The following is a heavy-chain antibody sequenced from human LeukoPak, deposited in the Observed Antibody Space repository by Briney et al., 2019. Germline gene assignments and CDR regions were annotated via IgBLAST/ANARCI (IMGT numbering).Heavy chain of an antibody. CDR2: IVVGSGNT. J-gene: IGHJ4*02. CDR3: AAEASAGPGGYAYYFDY. V-gene: IGHV1-58*01. CDR1: RFTFTSSA. D-gene: IGHD5-12*01. Sequence: ASVKVSCKASRFTFTSSAVQWVRQARGRRLEWIGWIVVGSGNTNYAQKFQERVTITRDMSTSTAYMELSSLRSEDTAVYYCAAEASAGPGGYAYYFDYWGQGTLVTVSS.